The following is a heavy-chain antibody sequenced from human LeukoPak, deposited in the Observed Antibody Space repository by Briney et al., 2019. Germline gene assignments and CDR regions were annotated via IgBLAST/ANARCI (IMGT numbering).Heavy chain of an antibody. CDR1: GFTFSSYG. D-gene: IGHD3-22*01. V-gene: IGHV3-23*01. J-gene: IGHJ3*02. CDR3: ARGLFLSGYLDAFDI. CDR2: ISGSGGST. Sequence: GGSLRLSCAASGFTFSSYGMSWVRQVPGKGLEWVSAISGSGGSTYYADSVKGRFTISRDNSKNTLYLQMNSLRVEDTAVYYCARGLFLSGYLDAFDIWGQGTVVTVSS.